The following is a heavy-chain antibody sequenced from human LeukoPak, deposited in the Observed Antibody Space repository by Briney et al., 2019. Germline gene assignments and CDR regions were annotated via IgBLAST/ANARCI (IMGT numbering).Heavy chain of an antibody. CDR2: IRGSSASS. CDR1: GFTFSNYA. CDR3: GRDPNGDYVGAFDF. Sequence: GGSLRLSCEASGFTFSNYAMTWVRQAPGKGLEWVSSIRGSSASSFYADSVKGRFAMSRDNSKSTLYLQMNSLRVGDTAVYYCGRDPNGDYVGAFDFGGQGTLVTVSS. J-gene: IGHJ3*01. V-gene: IGHV3-23*01. D-gene: IGHD4-17*01.